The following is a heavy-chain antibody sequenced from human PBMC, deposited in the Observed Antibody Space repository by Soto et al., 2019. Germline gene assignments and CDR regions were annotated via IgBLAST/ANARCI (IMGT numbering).Heavy chain of an antibody. D-gene: IGHD4-17*01. J-gene: IGHJ4*02. Sequence: GSLRLSCATSGFTFSSYAMTWVRQAPGKGLDWVSTLSDSGGSTDYADSVKGRFTISRDNPTNTLYLQMNSLRAEDTAVYYCAITTVTTFDYWGQGTLVTVSS. V-gene: IGHV3-23*01. CDR1: GFTFSSYA. CDR3: AITTVTTFDY. CDR2: LSDSGGST.